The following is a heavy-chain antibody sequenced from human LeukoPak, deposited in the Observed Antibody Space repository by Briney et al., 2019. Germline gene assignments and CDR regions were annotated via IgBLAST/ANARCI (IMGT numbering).Heavy chain of an antibody. Sequence: SQTLSLTCTVSGGSISSGDYYWSWIRQPPGKGLEWIGYIYHSGSTYYNPSLKSRVTISVDRSKNQFSLKLSSVTAADTAVYYCARENYYDSSAMGVWGQGTLVTVSP. V-gene: IGHV4-30-2*01. CDR3: ARENYYDSSAMGV. D-gene: IGHD3-22*01. CDR2: IYHSGST. J-gene: IGHJ4*02. CDR1: GGSISSGDYY.